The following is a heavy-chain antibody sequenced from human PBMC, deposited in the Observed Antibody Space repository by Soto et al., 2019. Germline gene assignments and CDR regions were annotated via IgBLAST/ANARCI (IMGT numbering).Heavy chain of an antibody. CDR3: ARDKREDIVVVPAAEEIFDY. D-gene: IGHD2-2*01. Sequence: GGSLRLSCAASGFTFSSYSMNWVRQAPGKGLEWVSSISSSSSYIYYAGSVKGRFTISRDNAKNSLYLQMNSLRAEDTAVYYCARDKREDIVVVPAAEEIFDYWGQGTLVT. J-gene: IGHJ4*02. V-gene: IGHV3-21*01. CDR1: GFTFSSYS. CDR2: ISSSSSYI.